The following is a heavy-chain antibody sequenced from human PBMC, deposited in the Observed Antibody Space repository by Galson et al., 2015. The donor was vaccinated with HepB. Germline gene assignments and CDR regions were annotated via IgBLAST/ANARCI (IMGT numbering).Heavy chain of an antibody. V-gene: IGHV3-30*04. J-gene: IGHJ4*02. CDR1: GLTFSSHA. CDR3: AAYYDFLTDPY. Sequence: SLRLSCAVSGLTFSSHAMNWVRQAPGKGLEWVASISYDGRNKYYGDSVKGRFSISRDNSKNTLYLQMNTLRREDTAVYFCAAYYDFLTDPYWGQGTLVTVSS. CDR2: ISYDGRNK. D-gene: IGHD3-9*01.